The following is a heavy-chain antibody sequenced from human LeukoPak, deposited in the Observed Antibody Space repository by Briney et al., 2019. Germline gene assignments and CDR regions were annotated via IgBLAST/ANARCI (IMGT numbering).Heavy chain of an antibody. Sequence: GGSLRLSCAASGFTFSRYAMHWVRQAPGKGLEWVAVISYDGSDKYYADSVKGRFTISRANSKNTLYLQMNSLRAEDTAVYYCARVGQWELLGISVDYWGQGTLVTVSS. CDR3: ARVGQWELLGISVDY. CDR2: ISYDGSDK. D-gene: IGHD1-26*01. J-gene: IGHJ4*02. V-gene: IGHV3-30-3*01. CDR1: GFTFSRYA.